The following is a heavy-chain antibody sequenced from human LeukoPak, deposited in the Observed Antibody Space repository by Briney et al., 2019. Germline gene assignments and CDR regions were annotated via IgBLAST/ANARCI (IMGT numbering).Heavy chain of an antibody. CDR2: ISSSGSTI. V-gene: IGHV3-11*01. J-gene: IGHJ6*02. D-gene: IGHD2-15*01. CDR1: GFTLSDYY. CDR3: ARDKEDIVVVVAAKLGHYYYYGMDV. Sequence: PGGSLRLSCAASGFTLSDYYMSWIRQAPGKGLEWVSYISSSGSTIYYADSVKGRFTISRDNAKNSLYLQMNSLRAEDTAVYYCARDKEDIVVVVAAKLGHYYYYGMDVWGQGTTVTVSS.